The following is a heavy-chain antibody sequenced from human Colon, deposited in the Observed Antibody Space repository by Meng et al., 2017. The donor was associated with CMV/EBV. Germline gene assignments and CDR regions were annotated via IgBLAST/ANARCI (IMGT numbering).Heavy chain of an antibody. CDR3: ARDPAHVLEVVSPAYYYDMGV. CDR1: GFTFDTYW. V-gene: IGHV3-7*01. J-gene: IGHJ6*04. D-gene: IGHD2-2*01. Sequence: GESLKISCAASGFTFDTYWMSWVRQAPGKGLQWVANIKPDGSEQYYEDSVKGRFTISRDNAKKSLYLQMNSLRAEDTAVYYCARDPAHVLEVVSPAYYYDMGVWGKGTTVTVSS. CDR2: IKPDGSEQ.